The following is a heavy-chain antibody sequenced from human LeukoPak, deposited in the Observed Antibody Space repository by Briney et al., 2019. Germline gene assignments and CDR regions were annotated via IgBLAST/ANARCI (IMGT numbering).Heavy chain of an antibody. CDR2: IYYSGST. CDR1: GGSISSSSYY. D-gene: IGHD3-9*01. Sequence: SETLSLTCTVSGGSISSSSYYWGWIRQPPGKGLEWIGSIYYSGSTYYNPSLKSRVTLSVDTSKNQFSLKLSSVTAADTAVYYCASDNILTGYYTRMDYWGQGTLVTVSS. J-gene: IGHJ4*02. CDR3: ASDNILTGYYTRMDY. V-gene: IGHV4-39*07.